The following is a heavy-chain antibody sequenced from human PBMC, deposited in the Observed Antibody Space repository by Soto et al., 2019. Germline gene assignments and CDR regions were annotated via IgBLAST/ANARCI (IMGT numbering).Heavy chain of an antibody. V-gene: IGHV3-21*01. CDR1: GFTFSSYS. Sequence: EVQLVESGGGLVKPGGSLRLSCAASGFTFSSYSMNWVRQAPGKGLEWVSSISSSSSYIYYADSVKGRFTISRDNAKNSLYRQMNSLRAEDTAVYYCARQRGYDSSGYPLYYFDYWGQGTLVTVSS. J-gene: IGHJ4*02. CDR3: ARQRGYDSSGYPLYYFDY. D-gene: IGHD3-22*01. CDR2: ISSSSSYI.